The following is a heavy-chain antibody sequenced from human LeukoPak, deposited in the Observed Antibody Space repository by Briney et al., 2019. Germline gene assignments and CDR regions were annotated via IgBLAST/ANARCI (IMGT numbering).Heavy chain of an antibody. J-gene: IGHJ3*02. Sequence: GGSLRLSCAASGFTFSSYSMNCVREAPGKGLEWVSSISSSSSYIYYADSVKGRFTISRDNAKNSLYLQMNSLRAEDTAVYYCARMGGTDAFDIWGQGTMVTVSS. CDR2: ISSSSSYI. CDR3: ARMGGTDAFDI. D-gene: IGHD1-1*01. V-gene: IGHV3-21*01. CDR1: GFTFSSYS.